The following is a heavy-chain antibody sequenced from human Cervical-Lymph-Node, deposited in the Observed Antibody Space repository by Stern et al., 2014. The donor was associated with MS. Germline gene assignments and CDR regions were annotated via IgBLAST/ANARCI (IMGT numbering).Heavy chain of an antibody. D-gene: IGHD6-6*01. CDR2: ISSSGGT. CDR1: GGSTSSYY. V-gene: IGHV4-59*08. J-gene: IGHJ4*02. Sequence: VQLVESGPGLVKPSETLSLTCTVSGGSTSSYYWSWIRQPPGKGLEWIGYISSSGGTKYNPSPKGRVTISVDTSKNQFALNRSSVTAADAAVYYCARGYTTSSGRPDYWGQGTLVTVST. CDR3: ARGYTTSSGRPDY.